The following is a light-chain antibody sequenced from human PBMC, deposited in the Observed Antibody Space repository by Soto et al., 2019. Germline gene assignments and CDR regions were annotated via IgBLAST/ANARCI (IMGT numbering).Light chain of an antibody. V-gene: IGKV1-39*01. Sequence: DIQMTQSPSSLFASVGDRVTITCRASQGISTFLHWYQQRPGKAPNLIIYGASNLQSGVPSRFSGRGSGTEFSLTISTLQPEDVATYYCQHTRTTPRTFGQGTKVEIK. CDR3: QHTRTTPRT. CDR2: GAS. CDR1: QGISTF. J-gene: IGKJ1*01.